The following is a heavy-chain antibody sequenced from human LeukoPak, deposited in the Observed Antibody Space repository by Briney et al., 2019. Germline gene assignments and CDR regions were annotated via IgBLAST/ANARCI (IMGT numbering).Heavy chain of an antibody. CDR3: ARSSGFLRGFYYYYYGMDV. Sequence: ASVKVSCKASGYTFTSYAMNWVRQAPGQGLEWMGWINTNTGNPTYAQGFTGRFVFSLDTSVSTAYLQISSLKAEDTAVYYCARSSGFLRGFYYYYYGMDVWGQGTTVTVSS. CDR1: GYTFTSYA. V-gene: IGHV7-4-1*02. J-gene: IGHJ6*02. CDR2: INTNTGNP. D-gene: IGHD3-22*01.